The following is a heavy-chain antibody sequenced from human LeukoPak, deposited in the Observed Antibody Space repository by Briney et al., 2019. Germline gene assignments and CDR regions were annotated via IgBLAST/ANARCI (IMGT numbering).Heavy chain of an antibody. D-gene: IGHD2-15*01. J-gene: IGHJ4*02. V-gene: IGHV4-59*08. Sequence: SETLSLTCTVSGGSISSYYWSWIRQPPGKGLEWIGYIYYSGSTNYNPSLKSRVIISVDTSKNQFSLKLSSVTAADTAVYYCARWVSATYFDYWGQGTLVIVSS. CDR2: IYYSGST. CDR3: ARWVSATYFDY. CDR1: GGSISSYY.